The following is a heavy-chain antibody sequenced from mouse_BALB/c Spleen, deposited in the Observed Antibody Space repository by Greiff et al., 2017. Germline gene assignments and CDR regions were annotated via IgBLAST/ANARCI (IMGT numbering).Heavy chain of an antibody. CDR2: INPNNGGT. D-gene: IGHD2-10*01. CDR1: GYTFTDYN. V-gene: IGHV1-18*01. Sequence: VQLKQSGPELVKPGASVKIPCKASGYTFTDYNMDWVKQSHGKSLEWIGDINPNNGGTIYNQKFKGKATLTVDKSSSTAYMELRSLTSEDTAVYYCARGSYYGNYLYAMDYWGQGTSVTVSS. J-gene: IGHJ4*01. CDR3: ARGSYYGNYLYAMDY.